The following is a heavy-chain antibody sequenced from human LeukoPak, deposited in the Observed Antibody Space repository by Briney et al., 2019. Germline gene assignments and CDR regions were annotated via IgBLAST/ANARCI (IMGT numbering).Heavy chain of an antibody. J-gene: IGHJ3*02. CDR3: AHKFAGSYAFDI. CDR1: GGSISSYF. V-gene: IGHV4-59*12. Sequence: SETLSLTCTVSGGSISSYFWSWVRQSPGKGLEWIGFMHHSGSANSNPSLKSRVTISIDTSKNQFSLKLGSVTAVDTAVYYCAHKFAGSYAFDIWGQGTMVTVSS. CDR2: MHHSGSA.